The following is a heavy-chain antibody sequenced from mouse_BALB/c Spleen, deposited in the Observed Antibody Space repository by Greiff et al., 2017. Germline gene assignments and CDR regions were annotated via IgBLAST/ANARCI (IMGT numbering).Heavy chain of an antibody. Sequence: EVKLQESGPGLVKPSQSLSLTCTVTGYSITSDYAWNWIRQFPGNKLEWMGYISYSGSTSYNPSLKSRISITRDTSKNQFFLQLNSVTTEDTATYYCARGSTMSTFAYWGQGTLVTVSA. V-gene: IGHV3-2*02. D-gene: IGHD2-4*01. CDR3: ARGSTMSTFAY. CDR2: ISYSGST. J-gene: IGHJ3*01. CDR1: GYSITSDYA.